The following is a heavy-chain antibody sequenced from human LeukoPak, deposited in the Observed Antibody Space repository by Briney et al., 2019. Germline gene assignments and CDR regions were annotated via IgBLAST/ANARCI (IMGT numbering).Heavy chain of an antibody. V-gene: IGHV1-2*02. CDR3: ARERRRGLPGAFDI. J-gene: IGHJ3*02. Sequence: ASVKVSCKASGGTFSSYAISWVRQAPGQGLEWMGWINPNSGGTNYAQKFQGRVTMTRDTSISTAYMELSRLRSDDTAVYYCARERRRGLPGAFDIWGQGTMVTVSS. CDR2: INPNSGGT. CDR1: GGTFSSYA.